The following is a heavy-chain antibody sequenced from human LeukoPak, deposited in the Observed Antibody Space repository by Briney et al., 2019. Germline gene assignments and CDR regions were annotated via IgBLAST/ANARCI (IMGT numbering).Heavy chain of an antibody. CDR2: IYHSGST. CDR1: GYSISSGYY. V-gene: IGHV4-38-2*02. D-gene: IGHD6-13*01. CDR3: AIAAAGTDY. Sequence: SETLSLTCTVSGYSISSGYYWGWIRQPPGKGLEWIGSIYHSGSTYYNPSLKSRVTISVDTSKNQFSLKLSSVTAADTAVYYCAIAAAGTDYWGQGTLVTVSS. J-gene: IGHJ4*02.